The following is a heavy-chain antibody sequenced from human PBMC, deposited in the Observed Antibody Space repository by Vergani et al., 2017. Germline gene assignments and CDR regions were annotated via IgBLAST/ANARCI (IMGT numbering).Heavy chain of an antibody. CDR2: ISSSSSYI. Sequence: EVQLVESGGGLVKPGGSLRLSCAASGFTFSSYSMNWVRQAPGKGLEWVSSISSSSSYIYYADSVKGRFTISRDNAKNSLYLQMNSLRAEDTAVYYCARPTDDSSGYYAGDAFDIWGQGTMVTVSS. V-gene: IGHV3-21*01. CDR3: ARPTDDSSGYYAGDAFDI. D-gene: IGHD3-22*01. CDR1: GFTFSSYS. J-gene: IGHJ3*02.